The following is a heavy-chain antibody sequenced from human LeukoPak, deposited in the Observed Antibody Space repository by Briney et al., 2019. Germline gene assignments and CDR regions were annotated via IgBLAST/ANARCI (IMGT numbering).Heavy chain of an antibody. Sequence: PGGSLRLSCAASGFTLSSDWMHWVRQAPGKGLVWVSRINSDGSSTSYADSVKGRFTISRDNAKNTLYLQMNSLRAEDTAVYYCARGSGIVTIDSWGPGTVVTVSS. J-gene: IGHJ4*02. V-gene: IGHV3-74*01. D-gene: IGHD5-12*01. CDR1: GFTLSSDW. CDR2: INSDGSST. CDR3: ARGSGIVTIDS.